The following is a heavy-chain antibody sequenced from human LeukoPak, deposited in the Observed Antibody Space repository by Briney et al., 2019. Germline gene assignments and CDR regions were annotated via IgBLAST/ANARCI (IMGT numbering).Heavy chain of an antibody. Sequence: SETLSLTCTLSGGSISSYYWSWIREPPGKGLEWGGYIYYSGSTNYNPSLKSRATISVDTSKNQFSLKLKSVTDADTAVSYFARGVEMATIDYWGQGALVTVSS. J-gene: IGHJ4*02. CDR1: GGSISSYY. CDR3: ARGVEMATIDY. CDR2: IYYSGST. V-gene: IGHV4-59*01. D-gene: IGHD5-24*01.